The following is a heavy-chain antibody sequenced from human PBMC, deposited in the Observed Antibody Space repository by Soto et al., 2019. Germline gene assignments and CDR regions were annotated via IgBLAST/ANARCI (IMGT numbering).Heavy chain of an antibody. CDR3: ARSGYAYYYGMDV. D-gene: IGHD2-15*01. J-gene: IGHJ6*02. CDR1: GFTFSSYW. CDR2: INSDGSST. Sequence: GGSLRLSCAASGFTFSSYWMHWVRQAPGKGLVWVSRINSDGSSTSYADSVKGRFAISRDNAKNTLYLQMNSLRAEDTAVYYCARSGYAYYYGMDVWGQGTTVTVSS. V-gene: IGHV3-74*01.